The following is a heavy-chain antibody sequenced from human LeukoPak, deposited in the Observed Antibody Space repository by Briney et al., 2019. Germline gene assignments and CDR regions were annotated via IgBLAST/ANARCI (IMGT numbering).Heavy chain of an antibody. CDR3: ARGRAALSPYNWFDP. CDR1: GGSISSYY. CDR2: IYTSGST. Sequence: SETLSLTCTVSGGSISSYYWSWIRQPAGKGLEWIGRIYTSGSTNYNPPLKSRVTMSVDTSKNQFSLKLSSVTAADTAVYYCARGRAALSPYNWFDPWGQGTLVTVSS. V-gene: IGHV4-4*07. D-gene: IGHD3-16*02. J-gene: IGHJ5*02.